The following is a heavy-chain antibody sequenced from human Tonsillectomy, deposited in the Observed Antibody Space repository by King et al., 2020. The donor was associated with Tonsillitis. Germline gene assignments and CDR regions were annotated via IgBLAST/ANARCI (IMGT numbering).Heavy chain of an antibody. D-gene: IGHD2-15*01. Sequence: VQLVQSGAEVKRPGASVKVSCKASGYTFTSYYMHWVRQAPGQGHECRGIINPSGGITSYAKKFQGRFTMTRDTSTSTAYMELSSLRAEDTAVYYCATSDGQGWLDAFHIWGQGTMVTVSS. CDR1: GYTFTSYY. J-gene: IGHJ3*02. CDR2: INPSGGIT. V-gene: IGHV1-46*03. CDR3: ATSDGQGWLDAFHI.